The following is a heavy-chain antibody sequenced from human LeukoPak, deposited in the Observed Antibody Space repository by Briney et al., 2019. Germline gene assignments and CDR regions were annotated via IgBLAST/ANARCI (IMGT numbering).Heavy chain of an antibody. D-gene: IGHD3-9*01. J-gene: IGHJ3*02. Sequence: GGSLRLSCAASGFTLSDYYMSWIRQAPGKGLEWASYISFSGNSIYYADSVKGRFTISRDNAKNSLYLQMNSLRAEDTAVYYCARGGDQAYYEILTGLSVGAFDIWGQGTMVTVSS. CDR3: ARGGDQAYYEILTGLSVGAFDI. V-gene: IGHV3-11*01. CDR2: ISFSGNSI. CDR1: GFTLSDYY.